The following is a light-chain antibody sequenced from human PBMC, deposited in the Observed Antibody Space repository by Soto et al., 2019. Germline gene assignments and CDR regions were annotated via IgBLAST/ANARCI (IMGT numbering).Light chain of an antibody. V-gene: IGKV1-5*03. Sequence: DIQMTQSTSTLSASVGDRVTITCQDSQSISSWLAWYQQKPGKAPKLLIYKSSSLESGVPSTFSGSGSGTEFSLTISSLQPDDSATYYCQQYNIYPLTFGQGTKVDIK. CDR3: QQYNIYPLT. J-gene: IGKJ1*01. CDR1: QSISSW. CDR2: KSS.